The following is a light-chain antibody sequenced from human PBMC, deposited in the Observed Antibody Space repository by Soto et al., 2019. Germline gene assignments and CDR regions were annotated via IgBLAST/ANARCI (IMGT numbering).Light chain of an antibody. V-gene: IGLV2-8*01. CDR1: SGDVGGYYY. Sequence: QSALTQPPSASGSPGQSVTISCTGTSGDVGGYYYVSWYRHHPGKVPKLIIYEVTKRPSGVPDRFSGSKSGNTASLTVSGLQAEDEADYYCMSYVGSNIFVFGTGTKVTVL. J-gene: IGLJ1*01. CDR2: EVT. CDR3: MSYVGSNIFV.